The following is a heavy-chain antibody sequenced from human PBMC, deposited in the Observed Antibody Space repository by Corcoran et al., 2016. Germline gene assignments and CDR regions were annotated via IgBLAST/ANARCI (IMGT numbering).Heavy chain of an antibody. CDR1: GFTFSSYW. CDR3: ARVRVRVYYDFGSGYYQGAFDS. V-gene: IGHV3-7*01. J-gene: IGHJ3*02. CDR2: IKQDGSEK. D-gene: IGHD3-3*01. Sequence: EVQLVESGGGLVQPGGSLRLSCAASGFTFSSYWMSWVRQAPGKGLEWVANIKQDGSEKYYVDSVKGRFTISSDNAKNSLYLQMNSLRAEDTAVYFCARVRVRVYYDFGSGYYQGAFDSGGQGTMVTVSS.